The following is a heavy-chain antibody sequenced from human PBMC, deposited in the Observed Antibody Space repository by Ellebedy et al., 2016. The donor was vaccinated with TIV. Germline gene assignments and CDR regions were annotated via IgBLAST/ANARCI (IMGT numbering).Heavy chain of an antibody. CDR1: GGSVRSGSYY. CDR3: SGAYGRATPRS. CDR2: IYSSGST. Sequence: MPSETLSLTCTVSGGSVRSGSYYWSWIRQPPGKELEWIGYIYSSGSTDYKPSLKTRVTISVDTSKNHFSLNLKSVTAADTAVYFCSGAYGRATPRSWGQGTLVTVSS. V-gene: IGHV4-61*03. J-gene: IGHJ5*02. D-gene: IGHD3-10*01.